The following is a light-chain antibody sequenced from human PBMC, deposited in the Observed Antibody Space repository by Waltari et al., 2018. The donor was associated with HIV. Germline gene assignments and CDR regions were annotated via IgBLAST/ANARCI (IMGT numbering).Light chain of an antibody. CDR1: SSDVGAYKY. J-gene: IGLJ2*01. V-gene: IGLV2-8*01. Sequence: QSALTQPPSASGSPGQSVTISCTGTSSDVGAYKYVSWYQQHPGKAPKLMIYEVTKRPSGVPDRFSGSKSGNTASLTVSGLQAEDEADYHCSSYATSNNVIFGGGTKLTVL. CDR2: EVT. CDR3: SSYATSNNVI.